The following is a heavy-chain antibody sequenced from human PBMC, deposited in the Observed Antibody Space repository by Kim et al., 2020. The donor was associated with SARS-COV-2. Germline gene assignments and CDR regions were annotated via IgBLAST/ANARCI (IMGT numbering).Heavy chain of an antibody. CDR1: GYTFTSYA. CDR2: INTNTGNP. D-gene: IGHD6-25*01. J-gene: IGHJ6*02. CDR3: AREDSSGYYYYYGMDV. Sequence: ASVKVSCKASGYTFTSYAMNWVRQAPGQGLEWMGWINTNTGNPTYAQGFTGRFVFSLDTSVSTAYLQISSLKAEDTAVYYCAREDSSGYYYYYGMDVWGQGTPVTVSS. V-gene: IGHV7-4-1*02.